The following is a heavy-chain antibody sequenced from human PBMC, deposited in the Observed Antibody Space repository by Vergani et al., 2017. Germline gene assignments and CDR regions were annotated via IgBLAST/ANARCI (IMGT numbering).Heavy chain of an antibody. Sequence: QVQLQQWGAGLLKPSETLSLTCAVYGGSFSGYYWSWIRQPPGKGLEWIGEINHSGSTNYNPSLNSRVTLSVDTSKNQFTLKLSSVTAAETAVYYCARRRGQQLGNFDPWGQGTLVTVSS. V-gene: IGHV4-34*01. D-gene: IGHD6-13*01. CDR2: INHSGST. CDR3: ARRRGQQLGNFDP. J-gene: IGHJ5*02. CDR1: GGSFSGYY.